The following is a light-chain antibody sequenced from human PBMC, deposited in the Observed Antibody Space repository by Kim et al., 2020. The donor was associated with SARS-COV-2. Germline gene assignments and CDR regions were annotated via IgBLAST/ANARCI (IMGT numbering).Light chain of an antibody. J-gene: IGLJ2*01. CDR1: TLGDKY. V-gene: IGLV3-1*01. Sequence: SYELTQPPSVSVSPGQTATITCSGDTLGDKYACWYQQKPGQSPTLVIYEDDKRPSGIPERFSGSNSGSTATLTISGAQAMDEADYYCQAWESRTVVFGGG. CDR3: QAWESRTVV. CDR2: EDD.